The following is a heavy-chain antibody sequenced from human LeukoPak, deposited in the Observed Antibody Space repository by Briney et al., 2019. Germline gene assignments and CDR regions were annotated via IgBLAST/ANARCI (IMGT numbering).Heavy chain of an antibody. D-gene: IGHD4-17*01. V-gene: IGHV4-59*01. CDR1: GGSISGYY. J-gene: IGHJ5*02. CDR2: IYSSGSH. Sequence: SETLSLTCTVSGGSISGYYWSWIRQSPRKGLEWIGYIYSSGSHNYAPPPESRVTISLDTSKNQVSLNLRYVTAADTAMYFCARGHYDLAPWGQGILVTVST. CDR3: ARGHYDLAP.